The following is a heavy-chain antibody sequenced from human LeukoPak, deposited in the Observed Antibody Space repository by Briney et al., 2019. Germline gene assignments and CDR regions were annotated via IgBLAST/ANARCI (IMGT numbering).Heavy chain of an antibody. CDR1: GYTFTSYD. Sequence: ASVKVSCKASGYTFTSYDISWVRQAPGQGLEWMGWSSAYNGNTNYAQKLQGRVTMTTDTSTSTAYMELRSLRSDDTAVYYCARCLYGSGSYYYQDWFDPWGQGTLVTASS. CDR2: SSAYNGNT. CDR3: ARCLYGSGSYYYQDWFDP. J-gene: IGHJ5*02. V-gene: IGHV1-18*04. D-gene: IGHD3-10*01.